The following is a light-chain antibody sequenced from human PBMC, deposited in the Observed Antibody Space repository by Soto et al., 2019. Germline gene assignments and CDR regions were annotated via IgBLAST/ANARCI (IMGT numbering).Light chain of an antibody. CDR1: TSDVGGYNL. J-gene: IGLJ3*02. V-gene: IGLV2-23*01. Sequence: QSALTQPASVSGSPGQSITISCSGTTSDVGGYNLVSWYQQHTAKAPKLLIYEGTQRPSGVSSRFSGSKSGNTASLTISGLQAEDEADYYCCSYTPTTWVFGGGTKLTVL. CDR3: CSYTPTTWV. CDR2: EGT.